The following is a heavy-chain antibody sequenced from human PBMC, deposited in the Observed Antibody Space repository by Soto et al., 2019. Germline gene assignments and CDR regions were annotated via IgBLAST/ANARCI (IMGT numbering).Heavy chain of an antibody. CDR1: GGSMNVYY. D-gene: IGHD3-22*01. Sequence: PSETLSLTCTVSGGSMNVYYWTWLRQPPGKGLEWIGYVRDTGSTNYNPSFKSRVTISIDTSEKQFSLSLNSVTTADTAVYFCARYSPAKKTYDSNPGWFDPWGQGSLVT. J-gene: IGHJ5*02. V-gene: IGHV4-59*01. CDR3: ARYSPAKKTYDSNPGWFDP. CDR2: VRDTGST.